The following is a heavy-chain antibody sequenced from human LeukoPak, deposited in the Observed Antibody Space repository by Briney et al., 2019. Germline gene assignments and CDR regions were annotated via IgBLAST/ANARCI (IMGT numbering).Heavy chain of an antibody. V-gene: IGHV3-48*04. D-gene: IGHD2-15*01. Sequence: GGSLGLSCAASGFTFSSYSMNWVRQAPGKGLEWVPYISSGDSTIYYADSVKGRFTISRDNAKNSLYLQMNSLRAEDTAIYYCARDSGGSSPFDYWGQGTLVTVSS. CDR2: ISSGDSTI. CDR3: ARDSGGSSPFDY. J-gene: IGHJ4*02. CDR1: GFTFSSYS.